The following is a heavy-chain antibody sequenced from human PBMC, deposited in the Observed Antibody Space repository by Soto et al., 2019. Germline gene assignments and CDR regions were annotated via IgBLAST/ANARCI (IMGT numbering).Heavy chain of an antibody. V-gene: IGHV3-11*01. CDR3: ARDPSITMVRGVTFDP. J-gene: IGHJ5*02. CDR2: ISSSGSTI. D-gene: IGHD3-10*01. Sequence: PGLCLRLSGAASGFTFSDYYMSWIRQAPVKGLEWASYISSSGSTIYYADSVKGRFTISRDNAKNSLYLQMNSLRAEGTAVYYCARDPSITMVRGVTFDPWGQGTLVTVSS. CDR1: GFTFSDYY.